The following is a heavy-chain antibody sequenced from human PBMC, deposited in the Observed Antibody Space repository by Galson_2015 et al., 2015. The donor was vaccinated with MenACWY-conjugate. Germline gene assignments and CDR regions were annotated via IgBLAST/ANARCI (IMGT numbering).Heavy chain of an antibody. J-gene: IGHJ4*02. CDR1: GFSFNIYW. CDR3: AKGLRANGYNFDY. Sequence: SLRLSCAASGFSFNIYWMTWVRQAPGKGLEWVANIKPDGSEKYSVDSVKGRFTISRDNTKHSLYLQMNSLRAEDTAVYYCAKGLRANGYNFDYWGRGTLVTVSS. D-gene: IGHD5-18*01. V-gene: IGHV3-7*03. CDR2: IKPDGSEK.